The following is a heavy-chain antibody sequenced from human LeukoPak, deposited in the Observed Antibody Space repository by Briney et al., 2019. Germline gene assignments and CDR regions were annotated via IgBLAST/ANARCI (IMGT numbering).Heavy chain of an antibody. CDR2: INHSGST. J-gene: IGHJ2*01. CDR3: ARHGIFVWGNYRSFDL. D-gene: IGHD3-16*02. Sequence: PSETLSLTCAVYGGSFSGYYWSWIRQPPGKGLEWIGEINHSGSTNYNPSLESRVSISIDTSKNQFSLELSSVPAADTAVYYCARHGIFVWGNYRSFDLWGRGTLVTVSS. V-gene: IGHV4-34*01. CDR1: GGSFSGYY.